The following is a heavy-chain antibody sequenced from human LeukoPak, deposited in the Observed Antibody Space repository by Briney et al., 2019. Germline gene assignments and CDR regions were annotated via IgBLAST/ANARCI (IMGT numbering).Heavy chain of an antibody. D-gene: IGHD3-22*01. J-gene: IGHJ4*02. Sequence: SGGSLRLSCAASGFTFSSYTMNWVRQAPGKGLEWVSAISSSSSYIYYADSVKGRFTVSRDNAKNSLYLQMNSLRAEDTAVYYCARDYYKNFDYWGQGTLVTVSS. V-gene: IGHV3-21*01. CDR3: ARDYYKNFDY. CDR2: ISSSSSYI. CDR1: GFTFSSYT.